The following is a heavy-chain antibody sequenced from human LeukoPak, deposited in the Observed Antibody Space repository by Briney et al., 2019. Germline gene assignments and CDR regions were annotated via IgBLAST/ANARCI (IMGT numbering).Heavy chain of an antibody. Sequence: SETLSLTCTVSGGSISSYYWSWIRQPAARGLEGLGRIIPIGGTNYNPSLKSRVTMSVDTSKNQFSLKLSSVTAADTAVYYCARVGDSSGYYPSYYFDYWGQGTLVTVSS. J-gene: IGHJ4*02. CDR3: ARVGDSSGYYPSYYFDY. CDR1: GGSISSYY. D-gene: IGHD3-22*01. V-gene: IGHV4-4*07. CDR2: IIPIGGT.